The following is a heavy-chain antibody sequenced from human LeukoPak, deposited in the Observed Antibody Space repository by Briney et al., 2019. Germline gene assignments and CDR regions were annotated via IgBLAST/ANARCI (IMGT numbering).Heavy chain of an antibody. J-gene: IGHJ6*02. CDR1: GGSISSYY. V-gene: IGHV4-59*01. CDR3: ARERGSGWPAYSCYGVDV. D-gene: IGHD6-19*01. CDR2: IYYSGST. Sequence: SETLSLTCTVSGGSISSYYWSWIRQPPGKGLEWIGYIYYSGSTNYNPSLKSRVTISVDTSKNQFSLKLSSVTAADTAVYYCARERGSGWPAYSCYGVDVWGQGTTVTVSS.